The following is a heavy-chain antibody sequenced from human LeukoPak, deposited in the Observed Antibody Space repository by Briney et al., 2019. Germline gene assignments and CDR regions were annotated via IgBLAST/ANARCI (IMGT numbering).Heavy chain of an antibody. D-gene: IGHD3-10*01. CDR3: TTDWLRGSGSYSYYYYYMDV. J-gene: IGHJ6*03. V-gene: IGHV3-15*01. CDR2: IKSKTDGGTT. Sequence: GGSLRLSCAASGFTFSNAWMSWVRQAPGKGLEWVGRIKSKTDGGTTDYAAPVKGRFTISRDDSKNTLYLQMNSLKTEDTAVYYCTTDWLRGSGSYSYYYYYMDVWGKGTTVTISS. CDR1: GFTFSNAW.